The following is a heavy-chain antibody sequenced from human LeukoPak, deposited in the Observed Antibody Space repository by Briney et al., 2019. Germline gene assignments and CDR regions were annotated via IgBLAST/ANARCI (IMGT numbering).Heavy chain of an antibody. CDR3: AKDGILWFGELCYFDY. CDR1: GFTLGSYG. D-gene: IGHD3-10*01. Sequence: GGSLRLSCAASGFTLGSYGMHWVRQAPGKGLEWVAVISYDGSNKYYADSVKGRFTISRDNSKNTLYLQMNSLRAEDTAVYYCAKDGILWFGELCYFDYWGQGTLVTVSS. CDR2: ISYDGSNK. J-gene: IGHJ4*02. V-gene: IGHV3-30*18.